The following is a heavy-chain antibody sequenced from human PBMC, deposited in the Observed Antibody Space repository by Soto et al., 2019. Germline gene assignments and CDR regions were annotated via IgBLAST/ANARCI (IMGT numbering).Heavy chain of an antibody. CDR1: GGSISRGGYY. CDR2: IYYSGGT. D-gene: IGHD5-18*01. Sequence: SETLSLTCTVSGGSISRGGYYWSWIRQHPGKGLEWIGYIYYSGGTYYNPSLESRVTISVDTSKNQFSLKLSSVTAADTAVYYCAVDTTMGGPNWFDPWGREPWSPSPQ. CDR3: AVDTTMGGPNWFDP. J-gene: IGHJ5*02. V-gene: IGHV4-31*03.